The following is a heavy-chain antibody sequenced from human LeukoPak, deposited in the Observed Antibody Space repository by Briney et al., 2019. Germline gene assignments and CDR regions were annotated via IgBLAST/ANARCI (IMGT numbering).Heavy chain of an antibody. D-gene: IGHD2-2*01. CDR3: ASEFAM. V-gene: IGHV4-61*02. CDR1: GGSINSGSYYY. Sequence: SETLSLTCTVSGGSINSGSYYYWSWIRQPAGKGLEWIGRIDTSGNTNYNPSLKSRVTISIDTSKNQVSLKLSSVTAADTAVYYCASEFAMWGQGTLVTVSS. CDR2: IDTSGNT. J-gene: IGHJ4*02.